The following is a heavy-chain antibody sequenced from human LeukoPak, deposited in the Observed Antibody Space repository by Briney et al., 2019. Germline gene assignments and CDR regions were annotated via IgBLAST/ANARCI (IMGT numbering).Heavy chain of an antibody. V-gene: IGHV1-8*01. D-gene: IGHD6-13*01. CDR2: MNPNSGNT. J-gene: IGHJ6*03. CDR1: GYPFSTYE. Sequence: GASVKVSCKTSGYPFSTYEINWVRQAAGQGLEWMGWMNPNSGNTGYAQKFQGRVTMTRNTSISTAYMELSSLRSEDTAVYYCARGRGIPYYYYYMDVWGKGTTVTVSS. CDR3: ARGRGIPYYYYYMDV.